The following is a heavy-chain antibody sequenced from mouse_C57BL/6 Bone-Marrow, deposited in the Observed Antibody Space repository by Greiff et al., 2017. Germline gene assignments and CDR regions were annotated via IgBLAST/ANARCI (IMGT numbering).Heavy chain of an antibody. D-gene: IGHD1-1*01. CDR1: GFTFTDYY. Sequence: EVQVVESGGGLVQPGGSLSLSCAASGFTFTDYYMSWVRQPPGKALEWLGFIRNKANGYTTEYSASVKGRFTISRDNSQSILYLQMNALRAEDSATYNCASHYYGSRGGWYFDVWGTGTTVTVSS. J-gene: IGHJ1*03. CDR2: IRNKANGYTT. CDR3: ASHYYGSRGGWYFDV. V-gene: IGHV7-3*01.